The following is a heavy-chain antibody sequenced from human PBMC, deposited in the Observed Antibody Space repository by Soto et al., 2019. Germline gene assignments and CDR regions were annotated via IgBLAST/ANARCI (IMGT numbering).Heavy chain of an antibody. CDR3: EKDHYFSRSGSPSPYYFDY. V-gene: IGHV3-30*04. J-gene: IGHJ4*02. D-gene: IGHD3-10*01. CDR2: ISSDGNTK. Sequence: QVYLVESGGGVVQPGKSLRLSCTVSGFTFPNFAMHWVRQAPGKGPEWEALISSDGNTKYYADSVKGRFTISRDNSKNTLYLQMSGLRIEDTAVFYCEKDHYFSRSGSPSPYYFDYWGQGTLVTVSS. CDR1: GFTFPNFA.